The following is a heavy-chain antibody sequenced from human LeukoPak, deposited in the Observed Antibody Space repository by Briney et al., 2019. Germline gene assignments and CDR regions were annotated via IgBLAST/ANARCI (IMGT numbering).Heavy chain of an antibody. Sequence: GGSLRLSCAASEFTFSDYYMSWIRQAPGKGLEWVSYISSSGSAIYYADSVKGRFTISRDNSKNTLYLQMNSLRVEDTAVYYCAKAGLVRGGALDSWGQGTLVTVSS. D-gene: IGHD4/OR15-4a*01. V-gene: IGHV3-11*01. J-gene: IGHJ4*02. CDR3: AKAGLVRGGALDS. CDR2: ISSSGSAI. CDR1: EFTFSDYY.